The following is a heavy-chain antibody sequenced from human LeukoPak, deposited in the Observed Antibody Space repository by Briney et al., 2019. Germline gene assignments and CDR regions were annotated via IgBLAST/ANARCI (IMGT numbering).Heavy chain of an antibody. J-gene: IGHJ6*03. D-gene: IGHD5-24*01. V-gene: IGHV3-53*01. Sequence: GGSLRLSCAASGFTFSSYWMSWVRQAPGKGLEWVSVIYSGGSTYYADSVKGRFTISRDNSKNTLYLQMNSLRAEDTAVYYCARRTEIHYMDVWGKGTTVTVSS. CDR2: IYSGGST. CDR1: GFTFSSYW. CDR3: ARRTEIHYMDV.